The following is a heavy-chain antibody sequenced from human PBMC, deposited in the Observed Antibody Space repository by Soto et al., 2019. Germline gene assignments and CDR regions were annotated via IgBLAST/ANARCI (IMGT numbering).Heavy chain of an antibody. V-gene: IGHV4-39*01. D-gene: IGHD3-10*01. Sequence: PSETLSLTCTVSGGSISSSSYYWGWIRQPPGKGLEWIGSIFYSGSTYYNPSLKSRVTISVDTSKNQFSLKLRSVTASDTAVYYCARAFITGVLDYWGQGTLVTVSS. CDR1: GGSISSSSYY. CDR3: ARAFITGVLDY. CDR2: IFYSGST. J-gene: IGHJ4*02.